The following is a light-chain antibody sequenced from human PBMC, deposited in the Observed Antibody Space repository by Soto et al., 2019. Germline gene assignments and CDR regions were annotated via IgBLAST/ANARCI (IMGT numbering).Light chain of an antibody. Sequence: QSALTQPASLYGSPGQSITISCTGTSSDVGGYNYVSWYQQHPGKAPKLMIYDVSNRPSGVSNRFSGPKSGNTASLTISGLQAEDEADYYCSSYTSSSTPYVFGTGTKVTVL. CDR3: SSYTSSSTPYV. CDR1: SSDVGGYNY. CDR2: DVS. V-gene: IGLV2-14*01. J-gene: IGLJ1*01.